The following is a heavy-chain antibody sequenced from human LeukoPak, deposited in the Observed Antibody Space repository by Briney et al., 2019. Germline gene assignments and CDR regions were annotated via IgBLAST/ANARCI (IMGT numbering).Heavy chain of an antibody. V-gene: IGHV1-8*01. CDR3: ARTKLGYCSGGSCYYYGMDV. CDR1: GYTFTSYD. CDR2: MNPNSGNT. D-gene: IGHD2-15*01. J-gene: IGHJ6*02. Sequence: ASVKVSFKASGYTFTSYDINWVRQATGQGLEWMGWMNPNSGNTGYAQKFQGRVTMTRNTSISTAYMELSSLRSEDTAVYYCARTKLGYCSGGSCYYYGMDVWGQGTTVTVSS.